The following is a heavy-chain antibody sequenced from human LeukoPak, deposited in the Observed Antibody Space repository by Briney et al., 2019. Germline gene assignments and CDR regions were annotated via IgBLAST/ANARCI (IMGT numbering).Heavy chain of an antibody. CDR1: GYTFTSYY. CDR3: ARDGGDGYKANWFDT. J-gene: IGHJ5*02. V-gene: IGHV1-46*01. D-gene: IGHD5-24*01. Sequence: ASVKVSCKASGYTFTSYYMHWVRQAPGQGLEWMGIINPSRGSTSQAQTFQGRVTMTREMSTSTVSMELSSLRSEDTAVYYCARDGGDGYKANWFDTWGQGTLVTVSS. CDR2: INPSRGST.